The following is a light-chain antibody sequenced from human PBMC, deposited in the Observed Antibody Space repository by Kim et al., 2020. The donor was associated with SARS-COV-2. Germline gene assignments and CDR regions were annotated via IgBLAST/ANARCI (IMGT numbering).Light chain of an antibody. CDR2: GAS. CDR1: YSVSISY. Sequence: AGQRATLSLRASYSVSISYLAWYQQKPGQAPRLLIYGASSRATGIPDTFSGSGSGTDFTLTISSLQPEDFATYYCQQRHTTPLRTFGGGTKVDIK. J-gene: IGKJ4*01. CDR3: QQRHTTPLRT. V-gene: IGKV3D-20*02.